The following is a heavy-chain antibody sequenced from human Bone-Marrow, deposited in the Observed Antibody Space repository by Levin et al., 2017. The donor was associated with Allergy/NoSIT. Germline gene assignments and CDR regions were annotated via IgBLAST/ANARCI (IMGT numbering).Heavy chain of an antibody. CDR1: GGSISSRSYY. Sequence: PSETLSLTCTVSGGSISSRSYYWAWIRQPPGKGLEWIGNIYYTGSTYYNPSLKSRVTISVDTSKNQFSLKLNSVTAADTAVYCCARDGYNYGAFDNWGQGTMVTVSS. CDR2: IYYTGST. J-gene: IGHJ3*02. CDR3: ARDGYNYGAFDN. D-gene: IGHD5-24*01. V-gene: IGHV4-39*07.